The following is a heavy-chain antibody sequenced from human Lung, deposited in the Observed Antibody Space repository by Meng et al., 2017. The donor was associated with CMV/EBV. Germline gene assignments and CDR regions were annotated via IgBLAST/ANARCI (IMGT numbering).Heavy chain of an antibody. CDR3: ARDLRWRALDY. Sequence: QVKRVESGGGVDRPGGSLRLSCAASGFTFSSFSMHWVRQAPGKGLEWVSFIRHDGINEYYVDSVKGRFTISRDNSKNTLYLQMNSLRVEDTAVYYCARDLRWRALDYWGQGTLVTVSS. CDR2: IRHDGINE. J-gene: IGHJ4*02. D-gene: IGHD1-26*01. CDR1: GFTFSSFS. V-gene: IGHV3-30*02.